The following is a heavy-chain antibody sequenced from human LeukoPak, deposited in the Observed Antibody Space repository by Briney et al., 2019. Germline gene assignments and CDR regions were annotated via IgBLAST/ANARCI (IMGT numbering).Heavy chain of an antibody. CDR1: GFTFSDYA. CDR3: AKVGPLNQNWFDP. Sequence: PGGSLRLSCAASGFTFSDYAMHWVRQAPGKGLEWVAFIRYDGTNKYYADSVEGRFTISRDNSKNTLYLQMNSLRAGDTAVYYCAKVGPLNQNWFDPWGQGTLVTVSS. J-gene: IGHJ5*02. CDR2: IRYDGTNK. D-gene: IGHD1-26*01. V-gene: IGHV3-30*02.